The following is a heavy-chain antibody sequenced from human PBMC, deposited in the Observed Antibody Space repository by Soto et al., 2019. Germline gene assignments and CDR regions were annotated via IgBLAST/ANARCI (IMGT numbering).Heavy chain of an antibody. CDR2: ISGSGGST. Sequence: AGGSLRLSCAASGFTFSSYAMSWVRQAPGKGLEWVSAISGSGGSTYYADSVKGRFTISRDNSKNTLYLQMNSLRAEDTAVYYCAKDRGIAVAGGYFDYWGQGTLVTVSS. V-gene: IGHV3-23*01. J-gene: IGHJ4*02. D-gene: IGHD6-19*01. CDR1: GFTFSSYA. CDR3: AKDRGIAVAGGYFDY.